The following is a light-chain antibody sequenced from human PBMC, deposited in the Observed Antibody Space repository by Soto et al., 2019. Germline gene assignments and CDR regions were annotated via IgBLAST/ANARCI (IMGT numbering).Light chain of an antibody. CDR1: SSNIGNNA. V-gene: IGLV1-36*01. J-gene: IGLJ3*02. Sequence: QPVLTQPPSVSEAPRQRVTISCSGSSSNIGNNAVNWYQQLPGKAPKLLIYYDDLLPSGVSDRFSGSKSGTSASLAISGLQSEDEADYYCAAWDHSLNGPVFGGGTKLTVL. CDR2: YDD. CDR3: AAWDHSLNGPV.